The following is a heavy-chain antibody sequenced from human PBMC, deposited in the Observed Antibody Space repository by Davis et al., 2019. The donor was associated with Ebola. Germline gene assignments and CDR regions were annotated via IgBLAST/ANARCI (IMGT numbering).Heavy chain of an antibody. V-gene: IGHV1-69*04. CDR3: ARDIGSSSPDGMDV. CDR2: IIPILGIA. Sequence: SVKVSCKASGGTFSSYTISWVRQAPGQGLEWMGRIIPILGIANYAQKFQGRVTMTRDTSTSTVYMELSSLRSEDTAVYYCARDIGSSSPDGMDVWGQGTTVTVSS. D-gene: IGHD6-13*01. CDR1: GGTFSSYT. J-gene: IGHJ6*02.